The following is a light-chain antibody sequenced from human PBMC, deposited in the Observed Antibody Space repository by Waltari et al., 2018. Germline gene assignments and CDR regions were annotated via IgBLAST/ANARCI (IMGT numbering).Light chain of an antibody. J-gene: IGLJ2*01. CDR3: CSFATNSIVI. Sequence: QSALTQPASVSGSPGQSITISCSGTGSDVGSYKLVPWYQQHPGKAPKLIIYEVNMRPSGVSDRFSGSKSGVTASLTISGLQAEDEAVYFCCSFATNSIVIFGGGTKLTVL. CDR1: GSDVGSYKL. CDR2: EVN. V-gene: IGLV2-23*02.